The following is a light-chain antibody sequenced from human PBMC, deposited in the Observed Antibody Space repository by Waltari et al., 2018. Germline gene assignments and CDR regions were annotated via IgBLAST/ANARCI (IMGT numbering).Light chain of an antibody. J-gene: IGLJ2*01. CDR3: CSYAGSSTLV. Sequence: QSALTQPASVSGSPGQSITISCTGTSSDVGSYNLVSWYQQHPGKAPKLMIYEGRKRPSGVSNRLSGSKSGNTASLTIAGRQAEDEADYYCCSYAGSSTLVFGGGTKLTVL. CDR2: EGR. V-gene: IGLV2-23*01. CDR1: SSDVGSYNL.